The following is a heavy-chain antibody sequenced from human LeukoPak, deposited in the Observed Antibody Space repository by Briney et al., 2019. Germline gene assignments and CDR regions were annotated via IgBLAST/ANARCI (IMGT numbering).Heavy chain of an antibody. CDR2: IYTSGST. D-gene: IGHD6-13*01. Sequence: SETLSLTCTVSGGSISSYYWSWIRQPAGKGLEWIGRIYTSGSTNYNPSLKSRVTMSVDTSKNQFSLKLSSVTAADTAVYYCARVVQAAAGDTYYYYMDVWGKGTTVTVS. V-gene: IGHV4-4*07. CDR1: GGSISSYY. CDR3: ARVVQAAAGDTYYYYMDV. J-gene: IGHJ6*03.